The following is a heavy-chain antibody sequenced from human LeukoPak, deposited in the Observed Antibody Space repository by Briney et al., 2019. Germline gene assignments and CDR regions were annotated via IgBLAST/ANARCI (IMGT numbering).Heavy chain of an antibody. CDR3: ARGLTIAAAEVFDY. Sequence: GRSLRLSCAASGFTFSSFGVHWVRQPPGKGLEWVAVIWYDGSNKYYADSVKGRFTTSRDNSKNTLFLQMNSLRAEDTAVYYCARGLTIAAAEVFDYWGQGTLVTVSS. CDR1: GFTFSSFG. D-gene: IGHD6-13*01. CDR2: IWYDGSNK. J-gene: IGHJ4*02. V-gene: IGHV3-33*01.